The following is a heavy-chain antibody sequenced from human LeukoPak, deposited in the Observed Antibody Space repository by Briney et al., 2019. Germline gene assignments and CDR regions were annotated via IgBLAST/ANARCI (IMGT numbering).Heavy chain of an antibody. J-gene: IGHJ3*02. D-gene: IGHD3-22*01. CDR2: ISSSGSTI. Sequence: GGSLRLSCAASGFTFSDYYMSWIRQAPGKGLEWVSYISSSGSTIYYADSVKGRFTISRDNAKNSLYLQMNSLRAEDTAVYYCARSPLYYNVSSGYYYDVFFIWGQGKMVTVSS. V-gene: IGHV3-11*01. CDR1: GFTFSDYY. CDR3: ARSPLYYNVSSGYYYDVFFI.